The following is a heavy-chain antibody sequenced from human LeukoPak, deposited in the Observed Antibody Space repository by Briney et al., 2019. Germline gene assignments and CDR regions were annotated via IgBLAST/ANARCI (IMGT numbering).Heavy chain of an antibody. Sequence: GGSLRLPCVASGFTFSDYYMSWVRQPPGEGLEWVANIKQDGSEKYYVDSVKGRFTISRDNAKNSLFLQMNSLRAEDTAVYYCAREVTPYYWGQGTLVTVSS. V-gene: IGHV3-7*01. J-gene: IGHJ4*02. CDR1: GFTFSDYY. CDR2: IKQDGSEK. D-gene: IGHD4-23*01. CDR3: AREVTPYY.